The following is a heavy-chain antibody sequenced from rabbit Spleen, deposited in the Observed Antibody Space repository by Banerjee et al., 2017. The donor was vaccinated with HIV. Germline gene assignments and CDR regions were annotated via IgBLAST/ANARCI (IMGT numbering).Heavy chain of an antibody. CDR1: GFSFSSRYY. CDR3: ARSGTSNEFNL. V-gene: IGHV1S40*01. J-gene: IGHJ4*01. CDR2: IDTGDGT. D-gene: IGHD1-1*01. Sequence: QSLEESGGDLVKPGASLTLTCTASGFSFSSRYYMCWVRQAPGKGLEWIACIDTGDGTYYASWAKGRITISKTSSTMDLQMTSLTAADTATYFCARSGTSNEFNLWGPGTLVTVS.